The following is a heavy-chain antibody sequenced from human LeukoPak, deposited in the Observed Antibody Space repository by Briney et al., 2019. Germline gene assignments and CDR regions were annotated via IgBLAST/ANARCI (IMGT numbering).Heavy chain of an antibody. J-gene: IGHJ5*02. CDR1: GFTFSSYA. Sequence: GGSLRLSCAASGFTFSSYAMHWVRQAPGKGLEWVAVIVYDGSNKKYADSVKGRFTISRDNSKNSLYLQMNSLRAGDTAVYYCARETGNWFDPWGQGTLVTVSS. V-gene: IGHV3-30*14. CDR2: IVYDGSNK. CDR3: ARETGNWFDP.